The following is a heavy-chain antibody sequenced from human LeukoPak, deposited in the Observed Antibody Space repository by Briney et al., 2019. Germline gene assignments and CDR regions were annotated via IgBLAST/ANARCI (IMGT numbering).Heavy chain of an antibody. CDR1: GFTFSSYA. V-gene: IGHV3-23*01. CDR3: AKAQKAWELLHDFDY. CDR2: ISGSGGST. Sequence: GGSLRLSCAASGFTFSSYAMSWVRQAPGKGLEWVSPISGSGGSTYSADSVKGRFTISRDNSENTLYLQMNSLRAEDTAVYYCAKAQKAWELLHDFDYWGQGTLVTVSS. D-gene: IGHD1-26*01. J-gene: IGHJ4*02.